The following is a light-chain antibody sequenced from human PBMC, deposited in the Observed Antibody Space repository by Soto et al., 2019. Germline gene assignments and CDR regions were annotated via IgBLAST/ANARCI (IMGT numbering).Light chain of an antibody. V-gene: IGKV3-20*01. CDR1: QSVSSSY. J-gene: IGKJ2*01. CDR2: GAS. Sequence: EIVLTQSPGTLSLSPGERATLSCRASQSVSSSYLAWYQQKPGQAPRLLIYGASSRATGIPDRFSGSGSGADLQLTIGTLEDEAFPEYCRQQSGSPPVYTFGQGTTLEIK. CDR3: QQSGSPPVYT.